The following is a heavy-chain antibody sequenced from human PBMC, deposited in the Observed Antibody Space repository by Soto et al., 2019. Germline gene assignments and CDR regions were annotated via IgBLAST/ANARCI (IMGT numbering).Heavy chain of an antibody. J-gene: IGHJ4*02. Sequence: QVQLQESGPGLVKPSQTLSLTCTVSCGSISSGGYYWCWIRQHPGKGLEWIGYIYYSGSTYYNPSLNSRVTKSVDTSKNQFALKLSSVTAADTAVYYCAREPRRDGYKWGQGTLVTVSS. CDR3: AREPRRDGYK. CDR1: CGSISSGGYY. CDR2: IYYSGST. D-gene: IGHD2-21*01. V-gene: IGHV4-31*03.